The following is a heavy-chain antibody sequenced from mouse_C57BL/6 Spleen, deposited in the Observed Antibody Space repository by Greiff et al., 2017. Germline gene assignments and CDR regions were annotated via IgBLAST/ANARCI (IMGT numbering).Heavy chain of an antibody. CDR2: ISYDGSN. CDR3: ARTGGSSLFDY. CDR1: GYSITSGYY. V-gene: IGHV3-6*01. J-gene: IGHJ2*01. D-gene: IGHD1-1*01. Sequence: DVKLQESGPGLVKPSQSLSLTCSVTGYSITSGYYWNWIRQFPGNKLEWMGYISYDGSNNYNPSLKNRISITRDTSKNQFFLKLNSVTTEDTATYYCARTGGSSLFDYWGQGTTLTVSS.